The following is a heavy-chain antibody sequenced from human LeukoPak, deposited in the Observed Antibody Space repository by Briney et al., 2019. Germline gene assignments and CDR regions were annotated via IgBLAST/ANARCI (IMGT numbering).Heavy chain of an antibody. D-gene: IGHD6-19*01. V-gene: IGHV1-2*02. CDR3: ARNFGSGWYIDY. Sequence: ASVKVSCKASGCTFTGYYIHWVRQAPGQGLEWMGWISPNSGDTNYAQNFQGRVTMTGDTSISTAYMELSRLRSDDTAVYYCARNFGSGWYIDYWGQGTLVTVSS. CDR1: GCTFTGYY. J-gene: IGHJ4*02. CDR2: ISPNSGDT.